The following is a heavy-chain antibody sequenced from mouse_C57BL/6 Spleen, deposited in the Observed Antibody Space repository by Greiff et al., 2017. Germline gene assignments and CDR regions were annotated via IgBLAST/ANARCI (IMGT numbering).Heavy chain of an antibody. V-gene: IGHV5-17*01. J-gene: IGHJ4*01. CDR1: GFTFSDYG. CDR2: ISSGSSTI. Sequence: EVKLVESGGGLVKPGGSLILSCAASGFTFSDYGMHWVRQAPEKGLEWVAYISSGSSTIYYADTVKGRFTISRDNAKNTLFLQMTSLRSEDTAMYYCARHLHAMDYWGQGTSVTVSS. CDR3: ARHLHAMDY.